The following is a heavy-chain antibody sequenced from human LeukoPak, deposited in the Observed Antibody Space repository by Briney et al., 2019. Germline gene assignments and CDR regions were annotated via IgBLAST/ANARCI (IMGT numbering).Heavy chain of an antibody. CDR3: AKDSRKGRTRYSSSWYEAFDY. J-gene: IGHJ4*02. V-gene: IGHV3-20*04. CDR2: INWNGGST. CDR1: GFTFDDYG. D-gene: IGHD6-13*01. Sequence: GGSLRLSCAASGFTFDDYGMSWVRQAPGKGLEWVSGINWNGGSTGYADSVKGRFTISRDNAKNSLYLQMNSLRAEDMALYYCAKDSRKGRTRYSSSWYEAFDYWGQGTLVTVSS.